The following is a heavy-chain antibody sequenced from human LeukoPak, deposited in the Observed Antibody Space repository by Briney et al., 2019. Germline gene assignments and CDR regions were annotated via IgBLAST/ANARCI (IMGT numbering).Heavy chain of an antibody. CDR1: GDSVSSNSAA. CDR3: ASHYDFWSGYLSSYYYYGMDV. J-gene: IGHJ6*02. Sequence: SQTLSLTCAISGDSVSSNSAAWNWIRQSPSRGLEWLGRTYYRSKWYNDYAVSVKSRITINPDTSKNQFSLQLDSVTPEDTAVYYCASHYDFWSGYLSSYYYYGMDVWGQGTTVTVSS. D-gene: IGHD3-3*01. CDR2: TYYRSKWYN. V-gene: IGHV6-1*01.